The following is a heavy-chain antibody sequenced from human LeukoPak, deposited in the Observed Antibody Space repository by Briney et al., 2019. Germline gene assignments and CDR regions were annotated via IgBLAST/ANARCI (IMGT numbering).Heavy chain of an antibody. CDR1: GDSISSSTYC. D-gene: IGHD2-15*01. CDR3: ARDLAGGKSY. V-gene: IGHV4-39*07. CDR2: ICHGGST. Sequence: SETLSLTCSVSGDSISSSTYCWGWIRQSPGKGLEWVGSICHGGSTYYNPSVKSRVTISVDTSKNEFSVKLRSMTAADTAFYYCARDLAGGKSYWGQGTLVTVSS. J-gene: IGHJ4*02.